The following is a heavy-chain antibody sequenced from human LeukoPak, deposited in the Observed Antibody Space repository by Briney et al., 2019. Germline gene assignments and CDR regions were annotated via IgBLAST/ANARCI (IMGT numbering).Heavy chain of an antibody. CDR2: ISGSGGST. J-gene: IGHJ4*02. D-gene: IGHD6-6*01. CDR3: ARLAARLYYFDY. Sequence: GGSLRLSCAASGFTFSSYATSWVRQAPGKGLEWVSAISGSGGSTYYADSVKGRFTISRDNSKNTLYLQMNSLRAEDTAVYYCARLAARLYYFDYWGQGTLVTVSS. CDR1: GFTFSSYA. V-gene: IGHV3-23*01.